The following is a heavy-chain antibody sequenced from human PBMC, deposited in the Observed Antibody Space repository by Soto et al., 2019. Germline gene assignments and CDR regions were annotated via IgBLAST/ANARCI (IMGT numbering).Heavy chain of an antibody. V-gene: IGHV4-59*01. CDR3: SRGGSRWGGTMSTDDY. CDR2: IYYSGNT. J-gene: IGHJ4*02. CDR1: GDSISSYY. D-gene: IGHD2-2*01. Sequence: QVQLHESGPRLVKPSETLSLTYTVSGDSISSYYWSWIRQPPGKGLEWIGYIYYSGNTNYNPSLKNRLAISIDSSKNQFSLRLTSVTAGDTAVYYCSRGGSRWGGTMSTDDYWGQGILVTVSS.